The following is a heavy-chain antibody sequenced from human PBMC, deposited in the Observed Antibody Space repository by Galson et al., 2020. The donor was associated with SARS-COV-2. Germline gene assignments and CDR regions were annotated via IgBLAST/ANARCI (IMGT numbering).Heavy chain of an antibody. J-gene: IGHJ4*02. D-gene: IGHD1-26*01. CDR2: SHPGDSVI. V-gene: IGHV5-51*01. CDR3: ARRPNDNSGGTI. Sequence: GESLKISCKGSGYTFINYWIGWVRQMPGKGLEWVGISHPGDSVILYSPSFEGQVTISVDKSISTAYLQWSSLKASDTAMYYCARRPNDNSGGTIWGPRTLVTVSS. CDR1: GYTFINYW.